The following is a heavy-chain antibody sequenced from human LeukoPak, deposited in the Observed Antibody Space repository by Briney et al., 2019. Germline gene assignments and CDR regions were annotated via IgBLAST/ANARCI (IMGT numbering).Heavy chain of an antibody. CDR3: ATYYYDSSPF. V-gene: IGHV1-24*01. D-gene: IGHD3-22*01. CDR1: GYTLTELS. Sequence: ASVKVSCKXSGYTLTELSMHWVRQSPGKGLEWMGGFDPEDGETIYAQKFQGRVTMTEDTSTDTAYMELSSLRSEDTAVYYCATYYYDSSPFWGQGTLVTVSS. J-gene: IGHJ4*02. CDR2: FDPEDGET.